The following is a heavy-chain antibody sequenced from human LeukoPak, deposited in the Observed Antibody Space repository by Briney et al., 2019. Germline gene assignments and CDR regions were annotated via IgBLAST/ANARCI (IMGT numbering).Heavy chain of an antibody. CDR3: AKEYYYDSSGYYSLPAFDI. CDR1: GFTFSSYA. D-gene: IGHD3-22*01. V-gene: IGHV3-23*01. Sequence: GGSLRLSCAASGFTFSSYAMSWVRQAPGKGLEWVSAISGSGGSTYYADSVKGRFTISRDNSKNTLYLQMNSLRAEDTAVYYCAKEYYYDSSGYYSLPAFDIWGQGTMVTVSS. CDR2: ISGSGGST. J-gene: IGHJ3*02.